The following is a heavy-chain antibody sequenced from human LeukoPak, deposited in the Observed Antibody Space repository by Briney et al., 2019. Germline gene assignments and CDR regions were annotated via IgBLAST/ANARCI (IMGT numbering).Heavy chain of an antibody. Sequence: SETLSLTCTVSGGSISSYYWSWIRQPPGKGLEWIGYIYYSGSANYNPSLKGRVTISVDTSKNQFSLKLSSVTAADTAVYYCARMRDGYKNWYFDLWGRGTLVTVSS. J-gene: IGHJ2*01. V-gene: IGHV4-59*01. CDR2: IYYSGSA. CDR1: GGSISSYY. CDR3: ARMRDGYKNWYFDL. D-gene: IGHD5-24*01.